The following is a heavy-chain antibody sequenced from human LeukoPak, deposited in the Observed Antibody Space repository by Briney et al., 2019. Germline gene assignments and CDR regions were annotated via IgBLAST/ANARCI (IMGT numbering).Heavy chain of an antibody. Sequence: GASVKVSRKASGYTFTSYDINWVRQATGQGLEWMGWMNPNSGNTGYAQKFQGRVTMTRNTSISTAYMELSSLRSEDTAVYYCARFFSSGWYVIEGTDYWGQGTLVTVSS. CDR3: ARFFSSGWYVIEGTDY. J-gene: IGHJ4*02. CDR1: GYTFTSYD. D-gene: IGHD6-19*01. V-gene: IGHV1-8*01. CDR2: MNPNSGNT.